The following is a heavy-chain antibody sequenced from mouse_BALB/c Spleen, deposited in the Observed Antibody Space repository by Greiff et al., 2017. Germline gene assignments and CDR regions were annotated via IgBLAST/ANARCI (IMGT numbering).Heavy chain of an antibody. CDR2: IDPENGDT. Sequence: VQLQQSGAELVRPGASVKLSCTASGFNIKDYYMHWVKQRPEQGLEWIGWIDPENGDTEYAPKFQGKATMTADTSSNTAYLQLSSLTSEDTAVYYCNAFITTANYAMDYWGQGTSVTVSS. D-gene: IGHD1-2*01. CDR3: NAFITTANYAMDY. J-gene: IGHJ4*01. CDR1: GFNIKDYY. V-gene: IGHV14-4*02.